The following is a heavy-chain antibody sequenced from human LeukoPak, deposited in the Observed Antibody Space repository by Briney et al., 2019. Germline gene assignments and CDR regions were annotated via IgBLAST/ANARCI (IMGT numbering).Heavy chain of an antibody. CDR3: AKDPVNWTPSPTYYFDY. CDR1: GFTFSSYA. CDR2: ISGSGGST. Sequence: PGGSLRLSCAASGFTFSSYAMSWVRQAPGKGLEWVSAISGSGGSTYYADSVKGRFTISRDNSKNTLYLQMNSLRAEDTAVYYCAKDPVNWTPSPTYYFDYWGQGTLVTVSS. J-gene: IGHJ4*02. V-gene: IGHV3-23*01. D-gene: IGHD1-1*01.